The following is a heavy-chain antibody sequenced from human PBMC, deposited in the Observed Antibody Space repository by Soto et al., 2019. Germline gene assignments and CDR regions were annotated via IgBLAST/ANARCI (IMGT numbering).Heavy chain of an antibody. V-gene: IGHV4-4*02. Sequence: PSETLSLTCAVSGGSISSSNWWSWVRQPPGKGLEWIGEIYHSGSTNYNPSLKSRVTISVDKSKNQFSLKLSSVTAADTAVYYCARVSGSYPYGMDFSGQGIIVTVSS. J-gene: IGHJ6*02. CDR2: IYHSGST. CDR3: ARVSGSYPYGMDF. CDR1: GGSISSSNW. D-gene: IGHD1-26*01.